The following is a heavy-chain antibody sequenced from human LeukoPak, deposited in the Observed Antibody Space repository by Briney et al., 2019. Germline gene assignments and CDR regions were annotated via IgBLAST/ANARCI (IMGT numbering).Heavy chain of an antibody. J-gene: IGHJ4*02. V-gene: IGHV3-11*06. CDR1: GFTFTDYY. CDR3: ARRRGDGYGYGY. D-gene: IGHD5-12*01. CDR2: ISSSSSYT. Sequence: GGPLSLSSAASGFTFTDYYMSWIRPAPGKGLEWVSYISSSSSYTNYADSVKGRFTISRDNAKNSLYLQMNSLRAEDTAVYYCARRRGDGYGYGYWGQGTLVTVSS.